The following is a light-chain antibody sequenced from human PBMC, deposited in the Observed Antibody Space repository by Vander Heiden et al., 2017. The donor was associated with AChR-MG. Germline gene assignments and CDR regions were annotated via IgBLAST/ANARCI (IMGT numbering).Light chain of an antibody. CDR2: EVN. V-gene: IGLV2-23*02. CDR3: SSYAGNKTLA. J-gene: IGLJ2*01. Sequence: HSSPPPPPSASAAPRRSITISCSGTSSDVGSNNFVCWYQQHPGKAHKFMIYEVNKRPSGVSNRFSGSKSGNTASLTISGLQAEDEADYFCSSYAGNKTLAFGGGTKVTVL. CDR1: SSDVGSNNF.